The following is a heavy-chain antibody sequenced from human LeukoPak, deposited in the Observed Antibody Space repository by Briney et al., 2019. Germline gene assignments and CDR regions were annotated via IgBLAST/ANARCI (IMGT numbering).Heavy chain of an antibody. V-gene: IGHV1-69*04. Sequence: APVKVSCKASGGTFSSYAISWVRQAPGQGLEWMGRIIPILGIANYAQKFQGRVTITADKSTSTAYMELSSLRSEDTAVYYCARDYDGDYSLDYWGQGTLVTVSS. CDR1: GGTFSSYA. CDR3: ARDYDGDYSLDY. J-gene: IGHJ4*02. CDR2: IIPILGIA. D-gene: IGHD4-17*01.